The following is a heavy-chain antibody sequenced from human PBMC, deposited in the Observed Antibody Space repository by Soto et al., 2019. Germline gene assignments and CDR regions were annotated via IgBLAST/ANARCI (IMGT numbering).Heavy chain of an antibody. Sequence: ETLSLTCTVSGGSISSYYWSWIRQPPGKGLEWIGYIYYSGSTNYNPSLKSRVTISVDTSKNQFSLKLSSVTAADTAVYYCARVFGRAAAGHVRFDYWGQGTLVTVSS. D-gene: IGHD6-13*01. CDR3: ARVFGRAAAGHVRFDY. J-gene: IGHJ4*02. CDR1: GGSISSYY. CDR2: IYYSGST. V-gene: IGHV4-59*01.